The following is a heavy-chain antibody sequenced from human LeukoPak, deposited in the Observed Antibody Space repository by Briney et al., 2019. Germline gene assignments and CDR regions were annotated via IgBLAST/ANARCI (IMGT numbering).Heavy chain of an antibody. CDR2: ISGSGGST. V-gene: IGHV3-23*01. J-gene: IGHJ4*02. D-gene: IGHD3-3*01. CDR1: GFTFSSYA. CDR3: AKEYDFWSGYYD. Sequence: AGGSLRLSCAASGFTFSSYAMSWVRQAPGKGPEWVSAISGSGGSTYYADSVKGRFTISRDNSKDTLYLQMNSLRAEDTAVYYCAKEYDFWSGYYDWGQGTLVTVSS.